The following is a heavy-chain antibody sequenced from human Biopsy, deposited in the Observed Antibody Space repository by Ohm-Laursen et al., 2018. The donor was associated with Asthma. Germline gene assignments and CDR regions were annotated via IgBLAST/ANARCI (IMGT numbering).Heavy chain of an antibody. CDR3: AGFCSGGNCPDH. CDR2: IHYSGST. CDR1: GVSIRSYY. J-gene: IGHJ4*02. V-gene: IGHV4-59*07. D-gene: IGHD2-15*01. Sequence: SDTLSLTCAVSGVSIRSYYWTWIRQPPGKGLEWIWNIHYSGSTYSNPSLKSRVTISVDTSKKQISLRLSSVIAADTAVYYCAGFCSGGNCPDHWGQGTLVTVSS.